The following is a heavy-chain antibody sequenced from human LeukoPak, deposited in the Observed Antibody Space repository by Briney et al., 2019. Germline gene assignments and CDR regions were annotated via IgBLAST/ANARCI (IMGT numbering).Heavy chain of an antibody. CDR3: ATKRTTSGIVVVPAARYYYMDV. V-gene: IGHV3-30*03. CDR2: ISYDGSNK. J-gene: IGHJ6*03. Sequence: SLRLSCAAFGFTFSSYGMHWVRQAPGKGLEWVAVISYDGSNKYYADSVKGRFTISRDNSKNTLYLQMNSLRAEDTAVYYCATKRTTSGIVVVPAARYYYMDVWGKGTTVTVSS. CDR1: GFTFSSYG. D-gene: IGHD2-2*01.